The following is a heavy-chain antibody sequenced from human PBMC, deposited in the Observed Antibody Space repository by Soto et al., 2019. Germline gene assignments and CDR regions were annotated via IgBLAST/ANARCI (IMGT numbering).Heavy chain of an antibody. J-gene: IGHJ4*02. CDR1: GGSFSGYY. CDR3: ARGQRRGYSYGRYFDY. V-gene: IGHV4-34*01. CDR2: INHSGST. D-gene: IGHD5-18*01. Sequence: PSETLSLTCAVYGGSFSGYYWIWIRQPPGKGLEWIGEINHSGSTNYNPSLKSRVTISVDTSKNQFSLKLSSVTAADTAVYYCARGQRRGYSYGRYFDYWGQGTLVTVSS.